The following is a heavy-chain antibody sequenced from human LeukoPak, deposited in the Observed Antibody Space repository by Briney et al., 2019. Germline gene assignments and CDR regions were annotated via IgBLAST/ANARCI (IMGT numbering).Heavy chain of an antibody. CDR3: ARYHTYYVSSGYYSVKYLQH. CDR2: ISIGGST. V-gene: IGHV4-4*07. Sequence: SETLSLTCSVSGASISSSYCTWIRQSAGEGLEWIGRISIGGSTTYNPTFYGRFTMSLDTSKRQYSLNLSSVTAADMAVYYCARYHTYYVSSGYYSVKYLQHWGQGILVTVSS. D-gene: IGHD3-22*01. J-gene: IGHJ1*01. CDR1: GASISSSY.